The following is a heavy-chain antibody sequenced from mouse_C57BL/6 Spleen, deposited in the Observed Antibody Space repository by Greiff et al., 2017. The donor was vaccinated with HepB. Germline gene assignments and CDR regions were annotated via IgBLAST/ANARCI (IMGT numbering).Heavy chain of an antibody. J-gene: IGHJ3*01. CDR2: IYPRSGNT. V-gene: IGHV1-81*01. CDR1: GYTFTSYG. Sequence: VQLQQSGAELARPGASVKLSCKASGYTFTSYGISWVKQRTGQGLEWIGEIYPRSGNTYYNEKFKGKATLTADKSSSTAYMELRSLTSEESAVYFCARRDYGSSYEGFAYWGQGTLVTVSA. D-gene: IGHD1-1*01. CDR3: ARRDYGSSYEGFAY.